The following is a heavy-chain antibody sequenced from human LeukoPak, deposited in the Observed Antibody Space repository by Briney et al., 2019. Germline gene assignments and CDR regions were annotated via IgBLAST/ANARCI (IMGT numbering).Heavy chain of an antibody. Sequence: GGSLRLSCAASGFTFSSYAMSWVRQAPGKGLEWVSAISGSGGRTYYADSVKGRFTISRDNSKNTLYLQMNSLRAEDTAVYYCAKGIGNVVVVPAAPNDYWGQGTLVTVSS. D-gene: IGHD2-2*01. V-gene: IGHV3-23*01. CDR3: AKGIGNVVVVPAAPNDY. CDR2: ISGSGGRT. J-gene: IGHJ4*02. CDR1: GFTFSSYA.